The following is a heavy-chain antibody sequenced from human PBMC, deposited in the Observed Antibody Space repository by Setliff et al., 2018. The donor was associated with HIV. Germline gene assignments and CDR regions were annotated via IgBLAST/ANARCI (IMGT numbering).Heavy chain of an antibody. V-gene: IGHV4-39*07. CDR2: IYYSGST. Sequence: SETLSLTCNVSGGSISSDSYYWGWIRQPPGKGLEWIGSIYYSGSTYYNPSLGNRVTISVDTSKNQFSLKVTSVTAADTGVYYCARDGATSNWDKKVLDAWGQGTRVTVS. CDR3: ARDGATSNWDKKVLDA. J-gene: IGHJ5*02. CDR1: GGSISSDSYY. D-gene: IGHD2-2*01.